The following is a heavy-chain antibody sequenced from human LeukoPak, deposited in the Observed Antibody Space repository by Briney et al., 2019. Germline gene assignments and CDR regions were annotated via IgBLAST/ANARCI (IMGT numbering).Heavy chain of an antibody. CDR3: ARDDWNYKFTIHSYYYGMDV. CDR2: INPNSGGT. D-gene: IGHD1-7*01. V-gene: IGHV1-2*06. CDR1: GYTFTGYY. Sequence: ASVKVSCKASGYTFTGYYMHWVRQAPGQGLEWMGRINPNSGGTNYAQKFQGRVTMTRDTSANTVHMELSSLRSGDTAVYYCARDDWNYKFTIHSYYYGMDVWGQGTTVTVSS. J-gene: IGHJ6*02.